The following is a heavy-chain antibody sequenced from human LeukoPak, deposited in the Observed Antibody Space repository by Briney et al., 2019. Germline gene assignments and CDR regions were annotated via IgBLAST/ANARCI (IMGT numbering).Heavy chain of an antibody. CDR1: GGSFSGYY. J-gene: IGHJ6*03. V-gene: IGHV4-34*01. Sequence: SETLSLTCAVYGGSFSGYYWSWIRQPPGKGLEWIGETNHSGSTNYNPSLKSRVTISVDTSKNQFSLKLSSVTAADTAVYYCARGLDYDFWSGYYSYYYYYMDVWGKGTTVTVSS. D-gene: IGHD3-3*01. CDR2: TNHSGST. CDR3: ARGLDYDFWSGYYSYYYYYMDV.